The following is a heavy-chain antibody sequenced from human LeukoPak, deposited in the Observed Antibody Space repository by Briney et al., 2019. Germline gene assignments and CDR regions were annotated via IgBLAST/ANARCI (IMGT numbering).Heavy chain of an antibody. CDR3: ARVSSSWYQDWYFDL. CDR1: GGSISGYY. J-gene: IGHJ2*01. Sequence: SETLSLTCTVSGGSISGYYWSWIRQPPEKGLEWIGHIYHSGSTNYNPSLKSRVTMSVDTSKNQFSLKLNSVTAADTAVYYCARVSSSWYQDWYFDLWGRGTLVTVSS. D-gene: IGHD6-13*01. CDR2: IYHSGST. V-gene: IGHV4-59*12.